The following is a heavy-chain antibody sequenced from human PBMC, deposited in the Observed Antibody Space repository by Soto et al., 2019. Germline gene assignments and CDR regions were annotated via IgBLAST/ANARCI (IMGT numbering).Heavy chain of an antibody. D-gene: IGHD5-18*01. CDR1: EFTFDSYS. V-gene: IGHV3-30-3*01. Sequence: QEQLVESGGGVVQPGRSLRLSCVASEFTFDSYSMNWVRQAPGRGPEWVAITSYDGHNNHYGDSVKGRFTNSRDNSKNSLFLQMSTRRPADTAVYYCERDRGGWRRWLQHAAFDIWGQGTTVSVSS. CDR3: ERDRGGWRRWLQHAAFDI. CDR2: TSYDGHNN. J-gene: IGHJ3*02.